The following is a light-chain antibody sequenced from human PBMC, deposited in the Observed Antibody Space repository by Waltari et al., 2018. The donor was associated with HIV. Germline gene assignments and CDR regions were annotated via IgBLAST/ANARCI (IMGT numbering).Light chain of an antibody. J-gene: IGKJ1*01. CDR1: QSVLHSSNRNNY. CDR2: WAS. Sequence: DIVMTQSPDSLVVSLGERATINCKSSQSVLHSSNRNNYLAWYQQKPGLPPKLLIYWASSRGSGVPDRFSGSGSGTDFTLTISSLQAEDVAVYYCQQYFSNPRTFGQGTKVEIK. V-gene: IGKV4-1*01. CDR3: QQYFSNPRT.